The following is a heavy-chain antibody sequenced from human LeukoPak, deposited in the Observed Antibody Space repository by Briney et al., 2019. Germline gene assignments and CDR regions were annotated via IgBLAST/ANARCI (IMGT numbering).Heavy chain of an antibody. Sequence: PSETLSLTCTVSGGSISSGSYYWSWIRQPAGKGLEWIGYIYYSGSTNYNPSLKSRVTISVDTSKNQFSLKLSSVTAADTAVYYCASSLERYYYDIGYWGQGTLVTVSS. V-gene: IGHV4-61*10. CDR3: ASSLERYYYDIGY. CDR2: IYYSGST. CDR1: GGSISSGSYY. J-gene: IGHJ4*02. D-gene: IGHD3-22*01.